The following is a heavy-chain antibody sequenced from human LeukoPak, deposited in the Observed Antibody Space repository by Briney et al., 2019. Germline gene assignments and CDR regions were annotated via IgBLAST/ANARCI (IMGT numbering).Heavy chain of an antibody. J-gene: IGHJ5*02. CDR1: GFTFSSYA. CDR3: ASNENWFDP. CDR2: ISYDGSNK. V-gene: IGHV3-30-3*01. Sequence: PGRSLRLSCAASGFTFSSYAMHWVRQAPGKGLEWVAVISYDGSNKYYADSVKGRFTISRDNAKNSLYLQMNSLRAEDTAVYYCASNENWFDPWGQGTLVTVSS. D-gene: IGHD1-1*01.